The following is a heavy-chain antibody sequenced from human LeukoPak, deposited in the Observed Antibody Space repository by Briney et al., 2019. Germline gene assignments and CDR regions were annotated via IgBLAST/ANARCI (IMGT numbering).Heavy chain of an antibody. CDR1: GGSIGPYY. Sequence: PSGTLSLTCTVSGGSIGPYYWSWLRQPAGKALEWIGRSYTTGSTNYNPSLKSRVTMSLDTSKNQFSLKLSSVTAADTAVYYWARSGGSGFQLDSWGQGTLVTVSS. CDR2: SYTTGST. J-gene: IGHJ4*02. CDR3: ARSGGSGFQLDS. V-gene: IGHV4-4*07. D-gene: IGHD3-16*01.